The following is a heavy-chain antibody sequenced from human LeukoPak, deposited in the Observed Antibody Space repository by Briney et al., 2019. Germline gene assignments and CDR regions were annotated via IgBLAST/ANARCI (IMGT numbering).Heavy chain of an antibody. CDR1: GYTFTSYG. Sequence: ASVKVSCMASGYTFTSYGISWVRQAPGQGLEWMGWISAYNGNTNYAQKLQGRVTMTTDTSTSTAYMELRSLRSDDTAVYYCAREYYDFWSGYYKGGSRRWFDPWGQGTLVTVSS. CDR3: AREYYDFWSGYYKGGSRRWFDP. CDR2: ISAYNGNT. D-gene: IGHD3-3*01. J-gene: IGHJ5*02. V-gene: IGHV1-18*01.